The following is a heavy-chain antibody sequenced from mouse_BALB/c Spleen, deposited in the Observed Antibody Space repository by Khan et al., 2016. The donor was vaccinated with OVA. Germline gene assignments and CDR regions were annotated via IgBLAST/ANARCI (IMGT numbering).Heavy chain of an antibody. Sequence: QVQLQQSGAELAKPGASVKMSCKASGYTFTSYWMHWVKKRPGKGLEWIGYINPSTGYTEYNQRFKEKPTLTAEKSSSTAYMQLSSLTSDESAVYYCANHGSSSSWFTYWGQGTLVTVSA. D-gene: IGHD1-1*01. CDR1: GYTFTSYW. V-gene: IGHV1-7*01. CDR2: INPSTGYT. CDR3: ANHGSSSSWFTY. J-gene: IGHJ3*01.